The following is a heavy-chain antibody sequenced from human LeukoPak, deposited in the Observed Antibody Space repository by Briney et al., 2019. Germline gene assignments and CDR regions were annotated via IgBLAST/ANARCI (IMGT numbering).Heavy chain of an antibody. CDR3: ATLYYDSSGYRDNWFDP. CDR1: AYTLTELS. CDR2: FDPEDGET. D-gene: IGHD3-22*01. V-gene: IGHV1-24*01. J-gene: IGHJ5*02. Sequence: ASVKVSCKVSAYTLTELSMHWVRQAPGKGLEWMGGFDPEDGETIYAQKFQGRVTMTEDTSTDTAYMELSSLRSEDTAVYYCATLYYDSSGYRDNWFDPWGQGTLVTVSS.